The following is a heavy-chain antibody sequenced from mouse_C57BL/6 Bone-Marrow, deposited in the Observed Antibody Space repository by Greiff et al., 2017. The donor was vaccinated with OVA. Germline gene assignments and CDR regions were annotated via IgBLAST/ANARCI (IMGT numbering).Heavy chain of an antibody. V-gene: IGHV2-9-1*01. D-gene: IGHD3-2*02. CDR3: ARGGLRLLYWYFDV. Sequence: QVQLQQSGPGLVAPSQSLSITCTVSGFSLTSYAISWVRQPPGKGLEWLGVIWTGGGTNYNSALKSRLSISKDNSKSQVFLKMNSLQTDDTARYYCARGGLRLLYWYFDVWGTGTTVTVSS. CDR2: IWTGGGT. CDR1: GFSLTSYA. J-gene: IGHJ1*03.